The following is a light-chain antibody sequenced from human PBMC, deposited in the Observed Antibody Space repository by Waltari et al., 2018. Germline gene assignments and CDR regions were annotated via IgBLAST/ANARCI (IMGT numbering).Light chain of an antibody. V-gene: IGKV1-5*03. CDR1: QSINTW. J-gene: IGKJ2*01. Sequence: DIQMTQSPSTLSASIGDRVTITCRASQSINTWLAWYQHRPGKAPKLLIQKAYFLQSGVPSRFSGSESGTEFTLTINSLQPDDLATYHCQQYNSDQYTFGQGTKLEI. CDR3: QQYNSDQYT. CDR2: KAY.